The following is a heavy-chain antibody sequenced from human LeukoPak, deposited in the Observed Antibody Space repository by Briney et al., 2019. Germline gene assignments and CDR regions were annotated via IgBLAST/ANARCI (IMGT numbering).Heavy chain of an antibody. CDR2: INHSGST. J-gene: IGHJ5*02. CDR3: ARSPPFGETKGLFDP. Sequence: SETLSLTCAVYGGSFSGYYWSWIRQLPGKGLEWIGEINHSGSTNYNPSLKSRVTISVDTSKNQFSLKLSSVTAADTAVYYCARSPPFGETKGLFDPWGQGTLVTVSS. D-gene: IGHD3-10*01. CDR1: GGSFSGYY. V-gene: IGHV4-34*01.